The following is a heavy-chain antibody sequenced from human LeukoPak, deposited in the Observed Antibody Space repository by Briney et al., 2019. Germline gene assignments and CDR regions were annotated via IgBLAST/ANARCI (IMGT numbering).Heavy chain of an antibody. Sequence: GGSLRLSCAASGFSFSDYYMSWFRQAPREGLEWVSYISRSSSKIRYADSVEGRFTISRDNAKNSLYLQMNSLRAEDTAVYYCARDSAPAPAPTDYWGQGTLVTVSS. D-gene: IGHD2-2*01. V-gene: IGHV3-11*06. CDR3: ARDSAPAPAPTDY. J-gene: IGHJ4*02. CDR2: ISRSSSKI. CDR1: GFSFSDYY.